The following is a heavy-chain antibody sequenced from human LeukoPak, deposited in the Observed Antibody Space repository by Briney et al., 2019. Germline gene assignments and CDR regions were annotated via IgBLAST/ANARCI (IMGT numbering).Heavy chain of an antibody. CDR2: ISGSGGTT. Sequence: GGSLRLSCAVSGFTFTSYAMNWVRQAPGKGLEWVSAISGSGGTTYYADSVKGRFTISRDNSKNTLYLQMNSLRAEDTAVYPCATGYSSGPRIDYWGQGTLVNVSS. V-gene: IGHV3-23*01. CDR1: GFTFTSYA. J-gene: IGHJ4*02. D-gene: IGHD6-19*01. CDR3: ATGYSSGPRIDY.